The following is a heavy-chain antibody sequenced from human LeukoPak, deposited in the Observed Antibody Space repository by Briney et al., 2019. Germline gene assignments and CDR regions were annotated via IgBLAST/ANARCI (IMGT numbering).Heavy chain of an antibody. CDR3: ARERFGSGGHPLDY. D-gene: IGHD3-10*01. CDR1: GFTFNNYD. Sequence: PGGSLRLSCAASGFTFNNYDMHWVRQASGKGLEWVSAIGPAGDTYYTGSVKGRFTISRENAKNSFFLEMNSLRAGDTAVYYCARERFGSGGHPLDYWGQGTLVTVAS. CDR2: IGPAGDT. V-gene: IGHV3-13*04. J-gene: IGHJ4*02.